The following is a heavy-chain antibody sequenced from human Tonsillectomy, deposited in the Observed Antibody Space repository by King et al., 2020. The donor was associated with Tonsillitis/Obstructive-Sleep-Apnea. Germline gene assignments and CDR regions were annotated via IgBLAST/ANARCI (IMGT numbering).Heavy chain of an antibody. V-gene: IGHV1-18*01. CDR3: ARTYQDCSGIVCYIAAINPFDF. Sequence: VQLVESGAEVKKPGASVKVSCKASGYTFTSYGISWVRQAPGQGLEWMGWISAYNGNTNYAQKLQGRVTMTTDTSTSTAYMELRSLRSDDTAVYYCARTYQDCSGIVCYIAAINPFDFWGQGTLVTVSS. J-gene: IGHJ4*02. D-gene: IGHD2-8*02. CDR2: ISAYNGNT. CDR1: GYTFTSYG.